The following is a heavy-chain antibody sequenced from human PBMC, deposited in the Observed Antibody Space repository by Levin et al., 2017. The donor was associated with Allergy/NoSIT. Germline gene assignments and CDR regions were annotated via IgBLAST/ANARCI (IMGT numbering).Heavy chain of an antibody. CDR3: ARHRISRPNWFDP. CDR2: IYYSGST. V-gene: IGHV4-39*01. Sequence: SQTLSLTCTVSGGSISSSSYYWGWIRQPPGKGLEWIGSIYYSGSTYYNPSLKSRVTISVDTSKNQFSLKLSSVTAADTAVYYCARHRISRPNWFDPWGQGTLVTVSS. CDR1: GGSISSSSYY. D-gene: IGHD2/OR15-2a*01. J-gene: IGHJ5*02.